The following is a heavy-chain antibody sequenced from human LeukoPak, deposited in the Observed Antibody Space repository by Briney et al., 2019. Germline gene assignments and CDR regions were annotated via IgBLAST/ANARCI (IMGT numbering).Heavy chain of an antibody. CDR2: INAGNCNT. V-gene: IGHV1-3*01. J-gene: IGHJ3*02. CDR1: GYTFTSYA. Sequence: ASVKVSCKASGYTFTSYAMHWVRQAPGQRLEWMGWINAGNCNTKYSQKFQGRVTITRDTSASTAYMELSSLRSEDTAVYYCARDGAFDIWGQGTMVTVSS. CDR3: ARDGAFDI.